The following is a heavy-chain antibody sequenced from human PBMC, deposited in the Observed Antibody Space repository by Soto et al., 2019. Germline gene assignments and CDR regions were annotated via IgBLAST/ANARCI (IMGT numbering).Heavy chain of an antibody. CDR2: INHSGST. V-gene: IGHV4-34*01. D-gene: IGHD3-3*01. CDR3: ARGSYYDFWSGYLAPKSVDY. J-gene: IGHJ4*02. Sequence: SETLSLTCAVYGGSFSGYYWSWIRQPPGKGLEWIGEINHSGSTNYNPSLKSRVTISVDTSKNQFSLKLSSVTAADTAVYYCARGSYYDFWSGYLAPKSVDYWGQGTLVTVSS. CDR1: GGSFSGYY.